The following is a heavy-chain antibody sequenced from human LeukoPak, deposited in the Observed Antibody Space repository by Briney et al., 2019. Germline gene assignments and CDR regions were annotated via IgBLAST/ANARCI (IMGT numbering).Heavy chain of an antibody. D-gene: IGHD5-24*01. CDR1: GFTFSTYG. CDR2: ISYDGTYK. V-gene: IGHV3-30*18. CDR3: AKKSQPGVDMATIHFDH. Sequence: GGSLRLSCAASGFTFSTYGMQWVRQAPGKGLEWVAIISYDGTYKYYADSVKGRFTISRDNSENTLYLQMNSLRAKDTAVYYCAKKSQPGVDMATIHFDHGGQGTLVTVSS. J-gene: IGHJ4*02.